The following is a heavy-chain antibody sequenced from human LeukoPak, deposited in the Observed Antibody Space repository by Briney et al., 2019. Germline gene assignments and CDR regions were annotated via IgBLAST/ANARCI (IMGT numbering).Heavy chain of an antibody. CDR2: MNPNSDNT. D-gene: IGHD3-9*01. Sequence: ASVKVSCKTSGYTFTSYDINWVRQATGQGLEWMGWMNPNSDNTGYAQKFQGRVTVTRNTSISTAYMELSSLRSEDTAVYYCARGHPGYDILTGYYYYFDYWGQGTLVTVSS. CDR3: ARGHPGYDILTGYYYYFDY. CDR1: GYTFTSYD. V-gene: IGHV1-8*01. J-gene: IGHJ4*02.